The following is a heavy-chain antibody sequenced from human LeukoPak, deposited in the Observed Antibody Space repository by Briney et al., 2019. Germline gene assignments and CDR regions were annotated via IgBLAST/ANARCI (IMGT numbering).Heavy chain of an antibody. Sequence: SETLSLTCTVSGGTISSHYWSWIRQPPGKGLERIGYIYTSGSTNYNPSLKSRVTISVDTSKNQFSLKPNSLTAADTAVYYCARHEPRTYYDFWSGYYTGTPFDYWGQGTLVTVSS. CDR2: IYTSGST. J-gene: IGHJ4*02. V-gene: IGHV4-4*09. D-gene: IGHD3-3*01. CDR1: GGTISSHY. CDR3: ARHEPRTYYDFWSGYYTGTPFDY.